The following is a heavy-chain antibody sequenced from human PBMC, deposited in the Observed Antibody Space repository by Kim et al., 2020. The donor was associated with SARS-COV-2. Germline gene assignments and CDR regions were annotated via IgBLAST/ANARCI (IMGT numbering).Heavy chain of an antibody. CDR3: ARPRIAVAGPGATEGDY. CDR1: GGSISSSSYY. D-gene: IGHD6-19*01. CDR2: IYYSGST. V-gene: IGHV4-39*01. Sequence: SETLSLTCTVSGGSISSSSYYWGWIRQPPGKGLEWIGSIYYSGSTYYNPSLKSRVTISVDTSKNQFSLKLSSVTAADTAVYYCARPRIAVAGPGATEGDYWGQGTLVTVSS. J-gene: IGHJ4*02.